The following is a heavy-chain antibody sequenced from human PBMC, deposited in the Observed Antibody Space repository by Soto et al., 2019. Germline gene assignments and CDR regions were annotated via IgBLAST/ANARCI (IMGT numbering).Heavy chain of an antibody. Sequence: ASETLSLTCTVSGGSINTFYWSWVRQPAGKGLEWIGRIFSSGSTSFNPSLESRVAMSVDTSKNHFSLNLGSVTAADMAVYYCAREGSYSAYNFAHGIQLWSFDFWGQGALVTVSS. CDR2: IFSSGST. V-gene: IGHV4-4*07. D-gene: IGHD5-12*01. CDR1: GGSINTFY. CDR3: AREGSYSAYNFAHGIQLWSFDF. J-gene: IGHJ4*02.